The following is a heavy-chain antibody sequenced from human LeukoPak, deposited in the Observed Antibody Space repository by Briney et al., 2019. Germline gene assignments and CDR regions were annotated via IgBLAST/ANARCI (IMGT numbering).Heavy chain of an antibody. D-gene: IGHD6-13*01. V-gene: IGHV3-21*01. CDR1: GFTFSSYS. J-gene: IGHJ4*02. CDR3: ARAAGQLDDY. Sequence: GGSLRLSCAASGFTFSSYSMNWVRQAPGKGLEWVSSISSSSSYIYYADSVKGRFTISRDNAKNSLYQQMNSLRAEDTAVYYCARAAGQLDDYWGQGTLVTVSS. CDR2: ISSSSSYI.